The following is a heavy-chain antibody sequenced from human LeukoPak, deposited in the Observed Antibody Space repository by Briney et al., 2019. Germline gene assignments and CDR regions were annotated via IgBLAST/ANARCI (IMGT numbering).Heavy chain of an antibody. V-gene: IGHV1-46*01. CDR3: ARALEVGALYGMDV. J-gene: IGHJ6*01. D-gene: IGHD1-26*01. CDR2: INPSGGST. CDR1: GYTFTRYY. Sequence: ASVKVSCKASGYTFTRYYMHWVRQAPGQGFEWMGIINPSGGSTSYAQKFQGRVTMTRDTSTSTVYMELSSLRSEDTAVYYCARALEVGALYGMDVWGKGPRSPSPQ.